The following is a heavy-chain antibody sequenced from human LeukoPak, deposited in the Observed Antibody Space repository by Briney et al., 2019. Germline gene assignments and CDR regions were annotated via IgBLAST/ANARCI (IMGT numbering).Heavy chain of an antibody. CDR3: ATRVYVADYYGSGSSLLDY. J-gene: IGHJ4*02. D-gene: IGHD3-10*01. CDR1: GYTLTELS. Sequence: ASVRVSCKVSGYTLTELSMHWVRQAPGKGLEWMGGFDPEDGETIYAQKFQGRVTMTEDTSTDTAYMGLSSLRSEDTAVYYCATRVYVADYYGSGSSLLDYWGQGTLVTVSS. CDR2: FDPEDGET. V-gene: IGHV1-24*01.